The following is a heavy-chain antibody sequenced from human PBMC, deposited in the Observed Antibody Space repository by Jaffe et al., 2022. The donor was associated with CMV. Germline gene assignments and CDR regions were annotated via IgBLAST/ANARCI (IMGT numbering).Heavy chain of an antibody. V-gene: IGHV3-48*03. J-gene: IGHJ4*02. Sequence: EVQLVESGGDLVQPGGSLRLSCAASGFTFSSFEMNWVRQAPGKGLEWVSYISHNGAMIYYADSVRGRFTISRDNAKNSLYLQMNSLRAEDTAVYYCARGLGWYKNDYWGQGTLVTVSS. CDR1: GFTFSSFE. CDR2: ISHNGAMI. CDR3: ARGLGWYKNDY. D-gene: IGHD6-19*01.